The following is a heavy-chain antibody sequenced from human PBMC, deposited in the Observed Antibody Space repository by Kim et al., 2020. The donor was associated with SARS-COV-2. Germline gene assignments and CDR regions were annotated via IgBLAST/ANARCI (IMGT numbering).Heavy chain of an antibody. V-gene: IGHV5-51*01. J-gene: IGHJ4*02. CDR2: IYPGDSDT. Sequence: GESLKISCKGSGYRFNNYWIGWVRQMPGKGLEWMGIIYPGDSDTRYSPSFQGQVTISADKSISTAYLQWSSLQASDSAMYYCARRYDNSDYWVYWGQGTLVTVSS. CDR1: GYRFNNYW. CDR3: ARRYDNSDYWVY. D-gene: IGHD3-22*01.